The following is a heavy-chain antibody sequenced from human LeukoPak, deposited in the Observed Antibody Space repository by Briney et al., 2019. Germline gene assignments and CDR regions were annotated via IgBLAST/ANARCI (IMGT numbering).Heavy chain of an antibody. CDR3: ASRVYGLGSFNY. CDR1: GDSISSTSYY. D-gene: IGHD3-10*01. Sequence: KPSESLSLTCTVSGDSISSTSYYWDWIRQPPGKGLEWIGSIYNSGTTYYNPSLKSRVTISVDTSKNQCSLKVSSVTAADTAVDCVASRVYGLGSFNYWGQGSLVTVSS. V-gene: IGHV4-39*01. J-gene: IGHJ4*01. CDR2: IYNSGTT.